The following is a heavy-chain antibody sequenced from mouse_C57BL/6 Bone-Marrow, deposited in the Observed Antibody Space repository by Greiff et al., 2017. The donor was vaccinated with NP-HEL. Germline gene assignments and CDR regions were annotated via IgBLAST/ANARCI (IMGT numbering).Heavy chain of an antibody. CDR3: ARRGTTVVAPYYAMDY. CDR2: IFPGSGST. D-gene: IGHD1-1*01. J-gene: IGHJ4*01. CDR1: GYTFTDYY. Sequence: QVQLKQSGPELVKPGASVKISCKASGYTFTDYYINWVKQRPGQGLEWIGWIFPGSGSTYYNEKFKGKATLTVDKSSSTAYMLLSSLTSEDSAVYVCARRGTTVVAPYYAMDYWGQGTSVTVSS. V-gene: IGHV1-75*01.